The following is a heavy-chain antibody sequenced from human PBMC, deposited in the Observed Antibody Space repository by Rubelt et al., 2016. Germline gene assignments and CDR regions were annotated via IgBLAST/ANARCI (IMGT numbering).Heavy chain of an antibody. V-gene: IGHV3-33*06. CDR3: AKGVQWELPLGY. Sequence: GFDFTTVGMHWVRQAPVKGLEWVAATWYDGSNKFYVQSVRGRFTIFRDNTKNTLYLQMNSLRAEDTAVYYCAKGVQWELPLGYWGQGNLVTVSS. D-gene: IGHD1-26*01. CDR2: TWYDGSNK. J-gene: IGHJ4*02. CDR1: GFDFTTVG.